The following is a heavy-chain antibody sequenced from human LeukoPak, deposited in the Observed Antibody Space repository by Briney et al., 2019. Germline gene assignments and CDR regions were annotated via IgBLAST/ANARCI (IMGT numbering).Heavy chain of an antibody. CDR1: GFTFSSYT. J-gene: IGHJ4*02. Sequence: GGSLRLSCAASGFTFSSYTMNWVRQAPGKGLEWVSNIKWNGGSTGYADSVKGRFTISRDNAKNSLYLQMNSLRAEDTALYYCARHYYGGNSPLDYWGQGTLVTVSS. CDR2: IKWNGGST. D-gene: IGHD4-23*01. V-gene: IGHV3-20*04. CDR3: ARHYYGGNSPLDY.